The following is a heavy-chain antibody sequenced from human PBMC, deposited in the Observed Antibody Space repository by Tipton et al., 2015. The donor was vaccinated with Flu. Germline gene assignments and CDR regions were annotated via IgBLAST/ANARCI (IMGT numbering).Heavy chain of an antibody. J-gene: IGHJ3*02. V-gene: IGHV4-4*07. CDR1: GGSINSYY. CDR3: ARDRSGSGSYYSAFDI. Sequence: TLSLTCTASGGSINSYYWSWIRQPAGKGLECIGRIYSSGTTNYNPSLTSRVTMSLDTSENQLSLKLSSVTAADTAVYYCARDRSGSGSYYSAFDIWGQGTMVTVSS. D-gene: IGHD3-10*01. CDR2: IYSSGTT.